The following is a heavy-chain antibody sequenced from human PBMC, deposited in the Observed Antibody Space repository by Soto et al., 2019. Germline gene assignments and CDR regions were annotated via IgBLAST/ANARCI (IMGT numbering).Heavy chain of an antibody. D-gene: IGHD3-10*01. J-gene: IGHJ6*03. Sequence: GESLKISCQGSGYSFTSYWIGWVRQMPGKGLEWMGIIYPGDSDTRYSPSLQGQVTISADKSISTAYLQWSSLKASDTAMYYCARLGYYGSGNYYYYMDVWGKGTTVTVSS. CDR1: GYSFTSYW. CDR2: IYPGDSDT. CDR3: ARLGYYGSGNYYYYMDV. V-gene: IGHV5-51*01.